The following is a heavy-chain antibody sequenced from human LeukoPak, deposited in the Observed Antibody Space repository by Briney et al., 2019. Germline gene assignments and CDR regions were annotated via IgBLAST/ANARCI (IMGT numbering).Heavy chain of an antibody. CDR2: IYYSGST. D-gene: IGHD2-21*02. CDR1: GGSVCSYY. V-gene: IGHV4-59*08. J-gene: IGHJ5*02. CDR3: ARLQVHCGGDCYTRWFDP. Sequence: SETLTLTCTVSGGSVCSYYWSWIRQPPGKGLEWIAYIYYSGSTKYNPSLKSRVTISLDRSKNQFSLKLRSVTAADTAVYYCARLQVHCGGDCYTRWFDPWGQGTLVTVSS.